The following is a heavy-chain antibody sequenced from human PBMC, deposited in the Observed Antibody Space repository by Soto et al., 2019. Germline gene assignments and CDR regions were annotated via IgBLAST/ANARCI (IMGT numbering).Heavy chain of an antibody. V-gene: IGHV1-69*12. Sequence: QVQLVQSGAEVKKPGSSVKVSCKASGGTFSSYAISWVRQAPGQGLEWMGGIIPIFGTANYAQKFQGRVTITADESTSTAYMELSGLRSEDTAVYYCARLNQSPYGSGSYYPPPFDYWGQGTLVTVSS. CDR1: GGTFSSYA. J-gene: IGHJ4*02. CDR2: IIPIFGTA. D-gene: IGHD3-10*01. CDR3: ARLNQSPYGSGSYYPPPFDY.